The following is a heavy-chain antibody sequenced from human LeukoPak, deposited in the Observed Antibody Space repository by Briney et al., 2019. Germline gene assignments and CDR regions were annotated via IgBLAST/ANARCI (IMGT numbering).Heavy chain of an antibody. CDR1: GGTFSSYA. J-gene: IGHJ4*02. CDR3: ARDLEYSSSSGDY. V-gene: IGHV1-69*13. Sequence: SVKVSCKASGGTFSSYAISWVRQAPGQGPEWMGGIIPIFGTANYAQKFQGRVTITADESTSTAYMELSSLRSEDTAVYYCARDLEYSSSSGDYWGQGTLVTVSS. CDR2: IIPIFGTA. D-gene: IGHD6-6*01.